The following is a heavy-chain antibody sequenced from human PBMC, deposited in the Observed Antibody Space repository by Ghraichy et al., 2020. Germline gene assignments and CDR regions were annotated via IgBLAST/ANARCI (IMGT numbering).Heavy chain of an antibody. CDR1: GFTFNIYS. D-gene: IGHD5-24*01. J-gene: IGHJ4*02. Sequence: GETLNISCAASGFTFNIYSMNWVRQAPGKGLEWVSSIGGDGGHINYADSVKGRFTISRDNAENSLYLQMNSLRVEDTAVYFCARHLDGFNPFDYWGQGTLVTVSS. CDR3: ARHLDGFNPFDY. CDR2: IGGDGGHI. V-gene: IGHV3-21*01.